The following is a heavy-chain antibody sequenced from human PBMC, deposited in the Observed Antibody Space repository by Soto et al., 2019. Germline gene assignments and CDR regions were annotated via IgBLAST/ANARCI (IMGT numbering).Heavy chain of an antibody. V-gene: IGHV1-69*08. D-gene: IGHD3-10*01. Sequence: QVQLVQSGAEVKKPGSSVKVSCKASGGTFSPYTVNWVRQAPGQGLEWMGRIIPFLGVTNYAQKFQARVTLTADTSTTPAYMELSGLIFEDTAVYYCARDWESTVSTWSFGAFWGRGTLVTVSS. J-gene: IGHJ4*02. CDR2: IIPFLGVT. CDR1: GGTFSPYT. CDR3: ARDWESTVSTWSFGAF.